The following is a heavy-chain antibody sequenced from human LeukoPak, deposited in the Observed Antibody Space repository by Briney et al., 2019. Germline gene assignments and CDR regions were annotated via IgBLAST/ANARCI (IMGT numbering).Heavy chain of an antibody. D-gene: IGHD3-22*01. V-gene: IGHV4-34*01. CDR1: GGSFSGYC. J-gene: IGHJ4*02. Sequence: SETLSLTCAVYGGSFSGYCWSWIRQPPGKGLEWIGEINHSGSTNYNPSLKSRVTISVDTSKNQFSLKLSSVTAADTAVYYCARGRVGYYDSSGYYYWGQGTLVTVSS. CDR2: INHSGST. CDR3: ARGRVGYYDSSGYYY.